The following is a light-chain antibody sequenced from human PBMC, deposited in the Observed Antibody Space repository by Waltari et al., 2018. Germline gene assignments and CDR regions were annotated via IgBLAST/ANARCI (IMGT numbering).Light chain of an antibody. V-gene: IGLV2-8*01. J-gene: IGLJ3*02. CDR2: EVT. CDR1: SSDIGGYNY. Sequence: QSALTQPPSASGSPGQSVTISCTGTSSDIGGYNYVSWYQPHPGKAPKLMISEVTKRPSGVPDRFSASKSGNTASLTVSGLQAEDEADYYCSSFAGSTNWVFGGGTKLTVL. CDR3: SSFAGSTNWV.